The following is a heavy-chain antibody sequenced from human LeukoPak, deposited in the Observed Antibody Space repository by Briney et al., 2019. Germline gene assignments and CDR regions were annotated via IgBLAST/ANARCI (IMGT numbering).Heavy chain of an antibody. J-gene: IGHJ5*02. Sequence: GGSLRLSCAASGFTFSSHGMNWVRQAPGKGLEWVSGISGSGRSTYYADSVKGRFTISRDNSNNTLYLQMNSLRVEDTAVYFCATDRGYCSNGLCYVLSNWFDTWGQGTLVTVSS. D-gene: IGHD2-8*01. CDR3: ATDRGYCSNGLCYVLSNWFDT. V-gene: IGHV3-23*01. CDR1: GFTFSSHG. CDR2: ISGSGRST.